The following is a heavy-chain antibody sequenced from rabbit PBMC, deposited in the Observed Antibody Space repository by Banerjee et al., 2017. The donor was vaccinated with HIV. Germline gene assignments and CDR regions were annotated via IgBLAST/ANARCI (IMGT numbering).Heavy chain of an antibody. CDR1: GFSFNNNYY. V-gene: IGHV1S40*01. Sequence: QSLEESGGDLVKPGASLTLTCTASGFSFNNNYYMCWVRQAPGKGLELIGCIYTDSGSTYYASWAKGRFTISKTSSTTVTLQMTSLTAADTATYFCARGSGVDSFNLWGPGTLVTVS. D-gene: IGHD1-1*01. J-gene: IGHJ4*01. CDR2: IYTDSGST. CDR3: ARGSGVDSFNL.